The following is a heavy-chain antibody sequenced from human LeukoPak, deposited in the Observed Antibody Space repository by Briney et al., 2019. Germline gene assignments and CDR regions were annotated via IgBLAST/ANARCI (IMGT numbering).Heavy chain of an antibody. CDR3: AKDSYIAVTGRDY. J-gene: IGHJ4*02. CDR1: GFTFSSYA. D-gene: IGHD6-19*01. Sequence: PGVSLRLSCAASGFTFSSYAMSWVRQAPGKGLEWVSTISGSGGHTYYADSVKGRFTISRDDSKNTLYLQMNSLRAEDTAVYYCAKDSYIAVTGRDYWGQGTLVTVSS. CDR2: ISGSGGHT. V-gene: IGHV3-23*01.